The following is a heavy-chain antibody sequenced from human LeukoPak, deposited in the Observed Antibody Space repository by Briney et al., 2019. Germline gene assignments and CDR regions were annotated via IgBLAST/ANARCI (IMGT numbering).Heavy chain of an antibody. Sequence: ASVKVSCKASGYTFTSYGISWVRQAPGQGLEGMGWISVYNGNTNYAQKLQGRVTMTTDTSTSTAYMELRSLRSDDTAVYYCARDYGGYGYFDYWGQGTLVTVSS. J-gene: IGHJ4*02. V-gene: IGHV1-18*01. CDR2: ISVYNGNT. D-gene: IGHD5-12*01. CDR1: GYTFTSYG. CDR3: ARDYGGYGYFDY.